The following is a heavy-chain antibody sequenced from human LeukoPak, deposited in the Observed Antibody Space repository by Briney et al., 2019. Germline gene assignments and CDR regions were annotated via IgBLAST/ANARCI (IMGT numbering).Heavy chain of an antibody. J-gene: IGHJ4*02. V-gene: IGHV4-59*12. CDR3: ARASSTRYFDY. CDR1: GGSISSYY. Sequence: SETLSLTCTVSGGSISSYYWSWIRQPPGKGLEWIGYIYYSGSTNYNPSLKSRVTISVDKSKNQFSLKLSSVTAADTAVYYCARASSTRYFDYWGQGTLVTVSS. D-gene: IGHD1-26*01. CDR2: IYYSGST.